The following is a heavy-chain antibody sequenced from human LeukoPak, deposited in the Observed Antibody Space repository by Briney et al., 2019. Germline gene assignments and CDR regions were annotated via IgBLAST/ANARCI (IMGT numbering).Heavy chain of an antibody. Sequence: ASVKVSCKASGYTFTSYDINWVRQATGQGLEWMGWINPNSGGTNYAQKFQGWVTMTRDTSISTAYMELSRLRSDDTAVYYCARNLGYYYDSSGYYKGAGYYGMDVWGQGTTVTVSS. CDR2: INPNSGGT. J-gene: IGHJ6*02. CDR3: ARNLGYYYDSSGYYKGAGYYGMDV. D-gene: IGHD3-22*01. CDR1: GYTFTSYD. V-gene: IGHV1-2*04.